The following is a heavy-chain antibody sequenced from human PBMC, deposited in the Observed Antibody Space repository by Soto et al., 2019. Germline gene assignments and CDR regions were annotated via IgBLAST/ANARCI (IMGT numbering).Heavy chain of an antibody. CDR3: ARDRFRPYSSSPLDY. CDR2: VIPIFGTA. V-gene: IGHV1-69*13. CDR1: GGTFSSYA. Sequence: ASVKVSCKASGGTFSSYAISWVRQAPGQGLEWMGGVIPIFGTANYAQKFQGRVAITADESTSTAYMELSSLRSEDTAVYYCARDRFRPYSSSPLDYWGQGTLVTVS. J-gene: IGHJ4*02. D-gene: IGHD6-6*01.